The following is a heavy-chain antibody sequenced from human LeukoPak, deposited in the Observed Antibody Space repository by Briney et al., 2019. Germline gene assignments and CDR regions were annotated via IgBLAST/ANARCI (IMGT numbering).Heavy chain of an antibody. CDR1: GGTFSRYA. D-gene: IGHD4-17*01. CDR2: IIPIFGTA. CDR3: ARGSTTEQENYYYYYGMDV. V-gene: IGHV1-69*13. Sequence: SVKVSCKASGGTFSRYAISWVRQPPGQGLEWMGGIIPIFGTANYAQKFQGRVTITADESTSTAYMELSSLRSEDTAVYYCARGSTTEQENYYYYYGMDVWGKGTTVTVSS. J-gene: IGHJ6*04.